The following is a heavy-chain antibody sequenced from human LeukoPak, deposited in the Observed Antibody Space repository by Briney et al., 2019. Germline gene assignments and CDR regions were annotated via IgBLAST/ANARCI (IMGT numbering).Heavy chain of an antibody. D-gene: IGHD1-26*01. V-gene: IGHV4-39*07. CDR2: IYYSGST. Sequence: SETLSLTCTVSGGSISSSSYYWGWIRQPPGKGLEWIGSIYYSGSTYYNPSLKSRVTISVDTSKNQFSLKLSSVTAADTAVYYCARLTVGGNFDYWGQGTLVTVSS. CDR3: ARLTVGGNFDY. CDR1: GGSISSSSYY. J-gene: IGHJ4*02.